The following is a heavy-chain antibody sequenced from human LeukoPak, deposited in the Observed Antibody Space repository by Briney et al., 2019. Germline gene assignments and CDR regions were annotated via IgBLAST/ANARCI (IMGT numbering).Heavy chain of an antibody. CDR3: ASNRDGKFDY. Sequence: PGGSLRLSCAASGFTFSSYGMHWVRQAPGKGLEWVAFIRYDGSNTYYADSVKGRFTISRDNSKNTLYLQMNSQRAEEMAVYYCASNRDGKFDYWGQGTLVTVSS. J-gene: IGHJ4*02. V-gene: IGHV3-30*02. CDR1: GFTFSSYG. D-gene: IGHD5-24*01. CDR2: IRYDGSNT.